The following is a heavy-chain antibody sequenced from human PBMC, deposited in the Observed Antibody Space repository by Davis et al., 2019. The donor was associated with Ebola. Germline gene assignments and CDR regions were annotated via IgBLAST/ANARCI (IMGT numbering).Heavy chain of an antibody. D-gene: IGHD4-17*01. CDR1: VNSVSSYY. Sequence: GESLKISCQTSVNSVSSYYVNWVRQMPGKGLEWMGRIDPLDGYTNYRPAFRGHVNISGDIVHKTLYLQWNGLKASDTAIYYCATHGPGDANFSFHYWGQGTPVTVSS. V-gene: IGHV5-10-1*01. CDR3: ATHGPGDANFSFHY. CDR2: IDPLDGYT. J-gene: IGHJ4*02.